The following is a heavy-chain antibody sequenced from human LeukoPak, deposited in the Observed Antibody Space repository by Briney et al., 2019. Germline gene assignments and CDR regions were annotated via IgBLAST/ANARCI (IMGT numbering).Heavy chain of an antibody. Sequence: SETLSLTCAVYGGSFSGYYWSWIRQPPGKGLEWIGEINHSGSTNYNPSLKSRVTISVDTSKNQFSLKLSSGTAADTAVYYCARGRVVVPALIVYYFDYWGQGTLVTVSS. J-gene: IGHJ4*02. CDR2: INHSGST. V-gene: IGHV4-34*01. D-gene: IGHD2-2*01. CDR3: ARGRVVVPALIVYYFDY. CDR1: GGSFSGYY.